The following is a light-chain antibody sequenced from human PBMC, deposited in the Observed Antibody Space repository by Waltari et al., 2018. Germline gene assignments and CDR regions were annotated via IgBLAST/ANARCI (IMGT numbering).Light chain of an antibody. V-gene: IGKV3-15*01. J-gene: IGKJ2*01. Sequence: EIVMTQSPATLSVSPGERATLSCRASQSFSSNLAWYQQKPGQAPRLLIYGASTRATGVPARFSGSVSGTEFTLTISSLQSEDSAVYYCQQYSNWPPFTFGQGTKLEIK. CDR2: GAS. CDR1: QSFSSN. CDR3: QQYSNWPPFT.